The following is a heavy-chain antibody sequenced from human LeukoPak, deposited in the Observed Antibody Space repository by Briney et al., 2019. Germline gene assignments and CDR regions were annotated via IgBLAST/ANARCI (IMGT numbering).Heavy chain of an antibody. CDR1: GYTFTSYG. V-gene: IGHV1-18*01. CDR3: ARVYYDILTGYWAGDYYYYMDV. J-gene: IGHJ6*03. CDR2: ISAYNGNT. D-gene: IGHD3-9*01. Sequence: ASVKVSCKASGYTFTSYGISWVRQAPGQGLEWMGWISAYNGNTNYAQKLQGRVTMTTDTSTSTAYMELRSLRSDDTAVYYCARVYYDILTGYWAGDYYYYMDVWGKGTTVTVSS.